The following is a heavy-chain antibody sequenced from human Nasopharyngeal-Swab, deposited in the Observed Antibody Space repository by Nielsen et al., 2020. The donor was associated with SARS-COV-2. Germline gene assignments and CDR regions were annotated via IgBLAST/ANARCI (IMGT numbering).Heavy chain of an antibody. J-gene: IGHJ6*02. CDR1: GYTLTELS. CDR3: ATDGALVVYAPSENYYYGMDV. CDR2: FDPEDGET. D-gene: IGHD2-8*02. Sequence: ASVKVSCKVSGYTLTELSMHWVRQAPGKGLEWMGGFDPEDGETIYAQKLQGRVTMTEDTSTDTAYMELSSLRSEDTAVYYCATDGALVVYAPSENYYYGMDVWGQGTTVTVSS. V-gene: IGHV1-24*01.